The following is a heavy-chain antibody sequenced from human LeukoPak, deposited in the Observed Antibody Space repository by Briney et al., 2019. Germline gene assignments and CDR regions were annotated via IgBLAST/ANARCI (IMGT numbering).Heavy chain of an antibody. CDR2: IRYDGSNK. D-gene: IGHD3-10*01. CDR3: AKDGNYYGSGSLFFDY. J-gene: IGHJ4*02. CDR1: GFTFSSYG. V-gene: IGHV3-30*02. Sequence: GGSLRLSCAASGFTFSSYGMHWVRQAPGKGLEWVAFIRYDGSNKYYADSVKGRFTISRDNSKNTLYLQMNSLRAEDTAVYYCAKDGNYYGSGSLFFDYWGQGTLVTVSS.